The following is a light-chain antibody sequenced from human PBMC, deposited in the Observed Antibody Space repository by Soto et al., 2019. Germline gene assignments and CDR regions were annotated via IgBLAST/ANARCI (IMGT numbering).Light chain of an antibody. Sequence: QSALAQPASVSGSPGQSITISCTGTSSDVGLYNYVSWYQHHPGKAPKLLIYEVSDRPSGVSNRFSGSKSGNTASLTISGLQAEDEADYYCSSHTPTSPYVFGTGTKLTVL. J-gene: IGLJ1*01. CDR2: EVS. CDR3: SSHTPTSPYV. V-gene: IGLV2-14*01. CDR1: SSDVGLYNY.